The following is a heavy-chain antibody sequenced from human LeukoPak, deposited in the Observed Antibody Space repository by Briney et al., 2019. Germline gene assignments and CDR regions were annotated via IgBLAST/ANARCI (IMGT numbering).Heavy chain of an antibody. CDR3: WRDSPYDTSI. CDR1: GFILNTYT. Sequence: PGGSLRLSCAASGFILNTYTITWVRQAPGKGLEWVSSITNTPNYIYYADSVKGRFTISRDNANNSLYLQMDSLRAEDTAEYYCWRDSPYDTSIWGQGTLVTVSS. J-gene: IGHJ4*02. V-gene: IGHV3-21*01. CDR2: ITNTPNYI. D-gene: IGHD3-16*01.